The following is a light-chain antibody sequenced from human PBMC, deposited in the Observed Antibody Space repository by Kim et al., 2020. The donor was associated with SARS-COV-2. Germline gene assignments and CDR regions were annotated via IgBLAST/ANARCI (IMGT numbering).Light chain of an antibody. V-gene: IGKV1-33*01. Sequence: ASVGDRVTITCEGRQKIREDLNWYQKKKGKAPKLLIYDASNLETGGPSRFSGSGSGTDFTLTISSLQPEDIATYYCQQYDTLPITFGEGTRREIK. CDR2: DAS. CDR1: QKIRED. CDR3: QQYDTLPIT. J-gene: IGKJ5*01.